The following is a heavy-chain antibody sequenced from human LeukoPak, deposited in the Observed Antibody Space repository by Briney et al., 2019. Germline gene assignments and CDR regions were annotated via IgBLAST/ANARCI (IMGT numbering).Heavy chain of an antibody. CDR3: ARPTVVVPAHYYYYMDV. CDR2: IYSGGST. D-gene: IGHD2-2*01. V-gene: IGHV3-66*02. Sequence: PGGSLRLSCAASGFTVSSNYMSWVRQAPGKGLEWVSVIYSGGSTYYADYVKGRFTISRDNSRNTLYLQMNSLRAEDTAVYYCARPTVVVPAHYYYYMDVWGKGTTVTVSS. J-gene: IGHJ6*03. CDR1: GFTVSSNY.